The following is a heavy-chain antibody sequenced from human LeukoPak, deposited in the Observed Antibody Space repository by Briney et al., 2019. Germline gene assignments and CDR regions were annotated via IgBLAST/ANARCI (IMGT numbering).Heavy chain of an antibody. CDR2: INHSGST. J-gene: IGHJ4*02. CDR3: ARASGLWFGESTFDY. Sequence: SETLSLTCAVYSGSFSGYSWNWIRQPPGKGLEWIGEINHSGSTNYNPSLRSRVTISVDKSKNQLSLKLSSVTAADTAVYYCARASGLWFGESTFDYWGQGTLVTVSS. CDR1: SGSFSGYS. D-gene: IGHD3-10*01. V-gene: IGHV4-34*01.